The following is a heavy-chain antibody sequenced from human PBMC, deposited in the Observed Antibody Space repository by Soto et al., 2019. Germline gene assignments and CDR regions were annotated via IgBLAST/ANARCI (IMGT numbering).Heavy chain of an antibody. D-gene: IGHD3-9*01. Sequence: GGSLRLSCAASGFTFSSYAMSWVRQAPGKGLEWVSAISGSGGSTYYADSVKGRFTISRDNSKNALYLQMNSLRAEDTAVYYCANFLWCITKFEVMDVCGQGSSVTVS. J-gene: IGHJ6*02. CDR2: ISGSGGST. CDR1: GFTFSSYA. V-gene: IGHV3-23*01. CDR3: ANFLWCITKFEVMDV.